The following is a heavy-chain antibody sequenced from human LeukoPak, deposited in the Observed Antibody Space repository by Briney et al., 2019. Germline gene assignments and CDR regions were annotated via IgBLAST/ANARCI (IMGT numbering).Heavy chain of an antibody. V-gene: IGHV1-3*01. Sequence: WASVKVSCKASGYTFTNYAMHWVRQAPGQRLEWMGWINADNGNTKYSQKVQGRVTITRDTAASTAYMELSSLRSEDTAVYYCARAIYCSSTSCYYLPYYYGMDVWGKGTTVTVSS. CDR3: ARAIYCSSTSCYYLPYYYGMDV. CDR2: INADNGNT. CDR1: GYTFTNYA. D-gene: IGHD2-2*01. J-gene: IGHJ6*04.